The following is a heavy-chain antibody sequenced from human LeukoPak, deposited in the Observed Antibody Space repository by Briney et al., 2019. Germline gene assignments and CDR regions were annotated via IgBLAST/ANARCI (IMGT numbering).Heavy chain of an antibody. CDR2: ISSSSSYI. J-gene: IGHJ4*02. CDR1: GFTFSSYS. CDR3: ARDRGDIVVVPAAIRY. V-gene: IGHV3-21*01. Sequence: PGGSLRLSRAASGFTFSSYSMNWVRQAPGKGLEWVSSISSSSSYIYYADSVKGRFTISRDNAKNSLYLQMNSLRAEDTAVYYCARDRGDIVVVPAAIRYWGQGTLVTVSS. D-gene: IGHD2-2*02.